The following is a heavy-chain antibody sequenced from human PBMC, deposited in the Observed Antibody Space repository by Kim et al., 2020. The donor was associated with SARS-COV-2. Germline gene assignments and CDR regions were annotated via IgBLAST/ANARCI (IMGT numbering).Heavy chain of an antibody. J-gene: IGHJ2*01. V-gene: IGHV1-69*13. D-gene: IGHD3-22*01. CDR3: ARIVSARGSGYYPYWYFDL. Sequence: SVKVSCKASGGTFSSYAISWVRQAPGQGLEWMGGIIPIFGTANYAQKFQGRVTITADESTSTAYMELSSLRSEDTAVYYCARIVSARGSGYYPYWYFDLWGRGTLVTVSS. CDR1: GGTFSSYA. CDR2: IIPIFGTA.